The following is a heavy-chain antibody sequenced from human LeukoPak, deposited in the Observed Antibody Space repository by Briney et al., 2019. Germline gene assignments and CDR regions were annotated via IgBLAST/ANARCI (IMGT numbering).Heavy chain of an antibody. CDR1: GYTFTSYY. CDR2: INPDSGDT. V-gene: IGHV1-2*02. Sequence: ASVKVSCKASGYTFTSYYIHWVRQAPGQGLESMGWINPDSGDTNSAEKFQGRVTMTRNTSISTAYMELSSLRSEDTAVYYCARYKGAATYYYYYYMDVWGKGTTVTISS. CDR3: ARYKGAATYYYYYYMDV. J-gene: IGHJ6*03. D-gene: IGHD2-15*01.